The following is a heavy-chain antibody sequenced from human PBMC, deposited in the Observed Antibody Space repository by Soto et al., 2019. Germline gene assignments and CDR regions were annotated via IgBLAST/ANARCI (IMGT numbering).Heavy chain of an antibody. D-gene: IGHD4-4*01. CDR3: ACPGDYNYYTFDY. Sequence: QVQLVQSGAEVKKPGSSVKVSCKASGGTFSSYAISWVRQAPGQGLEWMGGIIPIFGTANYAQKFQGRVTSTADESTSTAYMVLSSLRSEDTAVYYCACPGDYNYYTFDYWGQGTLVTVSS. CDR1: GGTFSSYA. V-gene: IGHV1-69*01. J-gene: IGHJ4*02. CDR2: IIPIFGTA.